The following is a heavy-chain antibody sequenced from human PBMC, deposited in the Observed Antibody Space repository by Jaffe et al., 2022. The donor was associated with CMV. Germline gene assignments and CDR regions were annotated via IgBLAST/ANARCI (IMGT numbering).Heavy chain of an antibody. J-gene: IGHJ5*02. Sequence: EVQLVQSGAEVKKPGESLKISCKGSGYSFTSYWIGWVRQMPGKGLEWMGIIYPGDSDTRYSPSFQGQVTISADKSISTAYLQWSSLKASDTAMYYCARRVRVVYDSSGAYWFDPWGQGTLVTVSS. CDR1: GYSFTSYW. D-gene: IGHD3-22*01. CDR2: IYPGDSDT. V-gene: IGHV5-51*01. CDR3: ARRVRVVYDSSGAYWFDP.